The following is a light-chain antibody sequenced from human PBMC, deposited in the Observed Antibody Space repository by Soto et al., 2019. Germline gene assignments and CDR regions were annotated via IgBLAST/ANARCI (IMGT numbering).Light chain of an antibody. Sequence: EIVLTQSLGTLSLSPGERATLCCRGSQSLSSNYLAWYQQRPGQAPRLLIYGASSRATGIPDRFSGSGSGTDFTLTISRLEPEDVAVYFCQQYASSPRTLGQGTKVDI. CDR1: QSLSSNY. J-gene: IGKJ1*01. V-gene: IGKV3-20*01. CDR3: QQYASSPRT. CDR2: GAS.